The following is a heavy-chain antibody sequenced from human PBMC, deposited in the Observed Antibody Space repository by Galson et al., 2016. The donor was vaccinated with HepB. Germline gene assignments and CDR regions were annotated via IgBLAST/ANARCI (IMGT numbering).Heavy chain of an antibody. CDR2: INQDGSEK. CDR3: AREQVPPAWESYYYSYYYGLDV. D-gene: IGHD2-2*01. J-gene: IGHJ6*02. V-gene: IGHV3-7*03. Sequence: SLRLSCAVSGFTFNSYWMSWVRQAPGKGLEWVANINQDGSEKYYVDFVKGRFTISRDKAKNSLYRQMNSLRAEDTAVYYCAREQVPPAWESYYYSYYYGLDVWGQGTTVTVSS. CDR1: GFTFNSYW.